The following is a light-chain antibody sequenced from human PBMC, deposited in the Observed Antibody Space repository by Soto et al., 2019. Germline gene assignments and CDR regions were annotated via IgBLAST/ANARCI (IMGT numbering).Light chain of an antibody. Sequence: QSALTQPRSVSGSPGQSVTISCTGTSSDVGDYNYVSWYQQYPGKAPKLVIYDVSKRPSGVPDRFSGSKSGNTASLTISGIQAEDEADHYCCSFAGSYTFWVFGGGTKLTVL. J-gene: IGLJ3*02. V-gene: IGLV2-11*01. CDR1: SSDVGDYNY. CDR3: CSFAGSYTFWV. CDR2: DVS.